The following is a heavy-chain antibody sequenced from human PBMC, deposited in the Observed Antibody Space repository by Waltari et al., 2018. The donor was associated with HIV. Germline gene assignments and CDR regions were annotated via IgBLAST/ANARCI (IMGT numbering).Heavy chain of an antibody. D-gene: IGHD3-22*01. Sequence: QVQLVQSGAEVKKPGASVKVSCKASGYTFTSYDINWVRQATGQGLEWMGWMNPNSGNTGYAQKFQGRVTMTRNTSISTAYMELSSLRSEDTAVYYCARGREFTMIVVAKGVYFDYWGQGTLVTVSS. CDR3: ARGREFTMIVVAKGVYFDY. J-gene: IGHJ4*02. CDR2: MNPNSGNT. CDR1: GYTFTSYD. V-gene: IGHV1-8*01.